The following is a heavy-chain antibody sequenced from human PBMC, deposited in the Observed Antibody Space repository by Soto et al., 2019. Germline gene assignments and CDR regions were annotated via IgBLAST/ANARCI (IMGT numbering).Heavy chain of an antibody. CDR2: IYYSGST. V-gene: IGHV4-59*01. CDR3: ARVGDYYDSSGSLDY. Sequence: TLSLTCTVSGGSISSYYWSWIRQPPGKGLEWIGYIYYSGSTNYNPSLKSRVTISVDTSKNQFSLKLSRLRSDDTAVYYCARVGDYYDSSGSLDYWGQGTLVTVSS. J-gene: IGHJ4*02. D-gene: IGHD3-22*01. CDR1: GGSISSYY.